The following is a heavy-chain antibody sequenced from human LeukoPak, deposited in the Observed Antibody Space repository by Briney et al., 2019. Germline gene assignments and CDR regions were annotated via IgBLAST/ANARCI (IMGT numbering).Heavy chain of an antibody. J-gene: IGHJ6*03. V-gene: IGHV1-2*02. CDR1: GYTFTGYY. D-gene: IGHD3-3*01. CDR2: MNPNSGGT. CDR3: ARVPVAPYYDFWSGYSNYYYMDV. Sequence: GASVKVSCKASGYTFTGYYMHWVRQAPGQGLEWMGWMNPNSGGTNYAQKFQGRVTMTRDTSISTAYMELSRLRSDDTAVYYCARVPVAPYYDFWSGYSNYYYMDVWGKGTTVTVSS.